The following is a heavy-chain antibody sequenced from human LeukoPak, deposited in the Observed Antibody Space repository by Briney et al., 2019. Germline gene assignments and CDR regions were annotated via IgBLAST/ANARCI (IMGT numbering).Heavy chain of an antibody. J-gene: IGHJ4*02. CDR1: GFTFSSYW. D-gene: IGHD2-2*01. V-gene: IGHV3-74*01. Sequence: PGGSLRLSCAASGFTFSSYWMHWVRQAPGKGLVWVSRINSGGSSTSYADSVKGRFTISRDNAKNTLYLQMNSLRAEDTAVYYCARDGEGVVVPAAPFDYWGQGTLVTVSS. CDR2: INSGGSST. CDR3: ARDGEGVVVPAAPFDY.